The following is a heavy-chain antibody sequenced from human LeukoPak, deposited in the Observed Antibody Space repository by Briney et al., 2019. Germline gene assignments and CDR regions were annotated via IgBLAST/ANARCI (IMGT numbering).Heavy chain of an antibody. D-gene: IGHD6-13*01. V-gene: IGHV3-9*01. Sequence: PGGSLRLSCAASGFTFDAYAMHLVRQAPGKRLACVAGTSWNSGSIGYADSVKGRFTISRDNAKNSLYLQMNSLRAEDTALYYCAKDRYSSSWEAFDIWGQGTMVTVSS. CDR3: AKDRYSSSWEAFDI. J-gene: IGHJ3*02. CDR2: TSWNSGSI. CDR1: GFTFDAYA.